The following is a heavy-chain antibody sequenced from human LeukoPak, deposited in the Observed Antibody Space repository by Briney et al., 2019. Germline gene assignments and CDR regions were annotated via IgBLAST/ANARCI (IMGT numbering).Heavy chain of an antibody. CDR1: GGSFSGYY. Sequence: SETLSLTCAVYGGSFSGYYWSWIRQPPGKGLEWIGEINHSGSTNYNPSLKSRVTISVDTSKNQFSLKLSSVTAADTAVYYCARGAGTTMGIDYWGQGTLVTVSS. CDR3: ARGAGTTMGIDY. D-gene: IGHD1-1*01. J-gene: IGHJ4*02. V-gene: IGHV4-34*01. CDR2: INHSGST.